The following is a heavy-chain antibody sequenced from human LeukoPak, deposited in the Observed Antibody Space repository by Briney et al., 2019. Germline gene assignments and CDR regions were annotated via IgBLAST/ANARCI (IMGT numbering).Heavy chain of an antibody. CDR2: ISSSSSYI. CDR1: GFTFSSYS. D-gene: IGHD6-13*01. J-gene: IGHJ6*02. V-gene: IGHV3-21*04. Sequence: PGGSLRLSCAASGFTFSSYSMNWVRQAPGKGLEWVSSISSSSSYIYYADSVKGRFTISRDNSKNSLYLQMNSLRTEDTALYYCAKDRRDEYSSSVGMDVWGQGTTVTVSS. CDR3: AKDRRDEYSSSVGMDV.